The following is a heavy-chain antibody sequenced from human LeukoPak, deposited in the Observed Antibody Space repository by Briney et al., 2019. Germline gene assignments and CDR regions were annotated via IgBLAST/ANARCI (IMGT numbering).Heavy chain of an antibody. V-gene: IGHV1-2*02. CDR2: INPNSGGT. CDR3: ARDLAYGDPPGY. D-gene: IGHD4-17*01. Sequence: ASVKVSCKASGYTFTGYYMHWVRQAPGQGLEWMGWINPNSGGTNYAQKFQGRVTMTRDTSTSTVYMELSSLRSEDTAVYYCARDLAYGDPPGYWGQGTLVTVSS. J-gene: IGHJ4*02. CDR1: GYTFTGYY.